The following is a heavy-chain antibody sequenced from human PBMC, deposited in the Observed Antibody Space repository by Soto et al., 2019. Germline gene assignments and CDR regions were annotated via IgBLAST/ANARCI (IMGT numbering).Heavy chain of an antibody. CDR1: GGSISSSNW. CDR2: IYHSGST. J-gene: IGHJ5*02. CDR3: SRVWTTVTNWFDP. D-gene: IGHD4-17*01. Sequence: QVQLQESGPGLVKPSGTLSLTCAVSGGSISSSNWWSWVRPPPGKGLEWIGEIYHSGSTYYNPSLKSRFTRSVVKSKNQFSLKLSSVTAADTAVYYCSRVWTTVTNWFDPWGQGTLVTVSS. V-gene: IGHV4-4*02.